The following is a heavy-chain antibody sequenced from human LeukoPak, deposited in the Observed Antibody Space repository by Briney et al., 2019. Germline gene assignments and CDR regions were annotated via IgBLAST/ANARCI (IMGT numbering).Heavy chain of an antibody. CDR2: ICYSGST. V-gene: IGHV4-59*08. D-gene: IGHD6-6*01. J-gene: IGHJ3*02. Sequence: SETLSLTCTVSGGSISSYYWNWIRQPPGKGLEWIGYICYSGSTNYNPSLKSRVTILVDTSKNQFSLRLSSVTAADTAVYYCAREYSSSSGRRAFVIWGQGTMVTVSS. CDR1: GGSISSYY. CDR3: AREYSSSSGRRAFVI.